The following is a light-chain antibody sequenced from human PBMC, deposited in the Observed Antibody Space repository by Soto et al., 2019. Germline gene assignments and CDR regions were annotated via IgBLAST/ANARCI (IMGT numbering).Light chain of an antibody. CDR2: DVS. CDR3: SSYTSSITHV. Sequence: QAVLTQPASVSGYPGQSITISCTGTSSDVGAYDYVCWHQQHPGKAPKLLIYDVSSRPSGVSNRFSASKSGNTASLTISGLQAEDEADYYCSSYTSSITHVFGTGTKLTVL. J-gene: IGLJ1*01. V-gene: IGLV2-14*01. CDR1: SSDVGAYDY.